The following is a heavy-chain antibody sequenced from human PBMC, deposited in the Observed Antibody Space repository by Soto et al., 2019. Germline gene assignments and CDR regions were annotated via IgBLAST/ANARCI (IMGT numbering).Heavy chain of an antibody. D-gene: IGHD6-13*01. Sequence: GGSLRLSCVASGFTFSSYAMRWVRQAPGKGLEWVSAISGSGNNTYYADSVKGRFTISRDNSKDTLFLQMNSLRAEDTAIYYCRQCTRSNWYPDYWDQGTLVTVSS. J-gene: IGHJ4*02. CDR3: RQCTRSNWYPDY. CDR2: ISGSGNNT. CDR1: GFTFSSYA. V-gene: IGHV3-23*01.